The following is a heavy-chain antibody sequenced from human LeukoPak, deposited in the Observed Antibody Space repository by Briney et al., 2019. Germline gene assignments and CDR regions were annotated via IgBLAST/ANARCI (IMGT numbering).Heavy chain of an antibody. J-gene: IGHJ4*02. V-gene: IGHV3-7*01. CDR3: ARESFHSSRPERHIDY. CDR1: GFTFSNSW. D-gene: IGHD2-2*01. CDR2: IRQDGGEK. Sequence: PGGSLRLSCAASGFTFSNSWMSWVRQAPGKGLEWVANIRQDGGEKYYVDSVKGRLTISRDNAKNSLYLQMDSLRVEDTAVYYCARESFHSSRPERHIDYWGQGTLVTVSS.